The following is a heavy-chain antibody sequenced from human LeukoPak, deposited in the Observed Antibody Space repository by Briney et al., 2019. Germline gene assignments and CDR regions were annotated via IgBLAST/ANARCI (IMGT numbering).Heavy chain of an antibody. V-gene: IGHV4-59*01. J-gene: IGHJ6*02. CDR1: GGSISSYY. CDR2: IYYSGST. Sequence: PSETLSLTCTVSGGSISSYYWSWIRQPPGKGLEWIGYIYYSGSTNYNPSLKSRVTISVDTSRNQFSLKLSSVTAADTAVYYRARGGTVRNGMDVWGQGTTVTVSS. CDR3: ARGGTVRNGMDV. D-gene: IGHD1-26*01.